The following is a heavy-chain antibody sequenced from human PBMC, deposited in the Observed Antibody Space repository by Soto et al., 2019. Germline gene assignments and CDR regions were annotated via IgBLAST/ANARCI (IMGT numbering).Heavy chain of an antibody. Sequence: ASVKVSCKASGYTFTSYYMHWVRQAPGQGLEWMGIINPSGGSTSYAQKFQGRVTMTRDTSTSTVYMELSSLRSEDTAVYYCARDMETTTAVAGTYYYGMDVWGQGTTVTVSS. CDR1: GYTFTSYY. D-gene: IGHD6-19*01. CDR2: INPSGGST. CDR3: ARDMETTTAVAGTYYYGMDV. J-gene: IGHJ6*02. V-gene: IGHV1-46*01.